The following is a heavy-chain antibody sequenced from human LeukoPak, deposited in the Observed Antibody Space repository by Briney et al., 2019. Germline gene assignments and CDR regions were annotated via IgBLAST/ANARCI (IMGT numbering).Heavy chain of an antibody. J-gene: IGHJ6*03. CDR3: ARVHRSALTTVITPWYYYMDV. CDR1: GGTFSSYA. CDR2: IIPIFGTA. V-gene: IGHV1-69*05. Sequence: SVKVSCKASGGTFSSYAISWVRQAPGQGLEWMGGIIPIFGTANYAQKFQGRVTITTDESTSTAYMELSSLRSEDTAVYFCARVHRSALTTVITPWYYYMDVWGKGTTVTVSS. D-gene: IGHD4-17*01.